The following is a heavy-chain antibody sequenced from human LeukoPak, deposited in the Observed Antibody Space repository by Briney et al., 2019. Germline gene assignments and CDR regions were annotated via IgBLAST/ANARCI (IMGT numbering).Heavy chain of an antibody. J-gene: IGHJ4*02. CDR3: ARVAWGGSNFDY. CDR1: GGTFSSYA. V-gene: IGHV1-69*06. D-gene: IGHD3-16*01. CDR2: IIPIFGTA. Sequence: GASVKVSCKASGGTFSSYAISWVRQAPGQGLEWMGGIIPIFGTANYAQKFQGRVTITADKSTSTAYMELSSLRSEDTAVYYCARVAWGGSNFDYWGQGTLVTVSS.